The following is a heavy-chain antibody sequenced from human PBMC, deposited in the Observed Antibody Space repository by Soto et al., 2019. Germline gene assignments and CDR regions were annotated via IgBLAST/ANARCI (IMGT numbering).Heavy chain of an antibody. Sequence: SVKVSGKASGGTFSSYAISWVRQAPGQGLEWMGGIIPIFGTANYAQKFQGRVTITADESTSTAYMELSSLRSEDTAVYYCARGGAIFGVVITSYYFDYWGQGTLVTVSS. CDR3: ARGGAIFGVVITSYYFDY. CDR2: IIPIFGTA. D-gene: IGHD3-3*01. CDR1: GGTFSSYA. J-gene: IGHJ4*02. V-gene: IGHV1-69*13.